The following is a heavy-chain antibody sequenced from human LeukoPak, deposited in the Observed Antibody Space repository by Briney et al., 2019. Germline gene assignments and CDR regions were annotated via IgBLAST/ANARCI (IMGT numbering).Heavy chain of an antibody. CDR2: ISYDGSNK. J-gene: IGHJ6*02. CDR3: ARSETEYSSGSTTKFDYYGMDV. D-gene: IGHD6-19*01. V-gene: IGHV3-30-3*01. Sequence: GRSLRLSCAASGFTFSSYAMHWVRQAPGKGLEWVAVISYDGSNKYYADSVKGRFTIPRDNSKNTLYLQMNSLRAEDTAVYYCARSETEYSSGSTTKFDYYGMDVWGQGTTVTVSS. CDR1: GFTFSSYA.